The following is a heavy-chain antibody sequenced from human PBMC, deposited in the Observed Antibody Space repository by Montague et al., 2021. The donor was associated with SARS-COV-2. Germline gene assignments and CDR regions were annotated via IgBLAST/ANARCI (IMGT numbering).Heavy chain of an antibody. J-gene: IGHJ4*02. V-gene: IGHV3-11*01. CDR3: ARESGSGSYYDYFDY. Sequence: SLRLSCAASGFTFSDYYMSRIRQAPGKGLEWVSYISSSGSTIYYADSVKGRFTISRDNAKNSLYLQMNSLRAEDTAIYYCARESGSGSYYDYFDYWGQGTLVTVSS. CDR1: GFTFSDYY. D-gene: IGHD1-26*01. CDR2: ISSSGSTI.